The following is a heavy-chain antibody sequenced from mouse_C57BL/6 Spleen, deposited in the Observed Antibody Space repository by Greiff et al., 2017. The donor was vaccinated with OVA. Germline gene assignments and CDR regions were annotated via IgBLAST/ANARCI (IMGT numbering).Heavy chain of an antibody. V-gene: IGHV1-69*01. Sequence: QVQLQQPGAELVMPGASVKLSCKASGYTFTSYWMHWVKQRPGQGLEWIGEIDPSDSYTNYNQKFKGKSTLTVDKSSSTAYMQLSSLTSEDSAVYYCARFGLLDYAMDYWGQGTSDTVSS. J-gene: IGHJ4*01. CDR2: IDPSDSYT. CDR1: GYTFTSYW. D-gene: IGHD2-3*01. CDR3: ARFGLLDYAMDY.